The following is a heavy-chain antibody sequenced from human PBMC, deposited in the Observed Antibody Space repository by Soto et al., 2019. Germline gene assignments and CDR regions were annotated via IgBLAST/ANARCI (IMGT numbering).Heavy chain of an antibody. CDR1: GVTIRCYC. CDR2: IYYTGGT. Sequence: SESRSLTCSVSGVTIRCYCWNGSGPPPGKTLEWIGSIYYTGGTNYNPSLKSRVTISVDTSKNHFSLKFNSLTAADTAAYYCASGTLSTIAAPDSWGQGTLVTVSS. J-gene: IGHJ4*02. CDR3: ASGTLSTIAAPDS. D-gene: IGHD6-13*01. V-gene: IGHV4-59*01.